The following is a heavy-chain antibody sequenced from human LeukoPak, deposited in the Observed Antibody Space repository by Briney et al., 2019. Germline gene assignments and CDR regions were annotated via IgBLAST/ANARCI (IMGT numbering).Heavy chain of an antibody. Sequence: SETLSLTCTVSGGSISSHYWSWIRQPPGKGLEWIGYIYYSGSTNYNPSLKSRVTISVDTSKNQFSLKLSSVTAADTAVYYCARGRNRDSSLDYWGQGTLVTVSS. CDR2: IYYSGST. D-gene: IGHD5-18*01. CDR3: ARGRNRDSSLDY. J-gene: IGHJ4*02. V-gene: IGHV4-59*11. CDR1: GGSISSHY.